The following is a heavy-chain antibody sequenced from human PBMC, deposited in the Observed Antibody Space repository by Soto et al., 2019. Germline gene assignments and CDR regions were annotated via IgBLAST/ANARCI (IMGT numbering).Heavy chain of an antibody. CDR1: GYTFSNYG. J-gene: IGHJ5*02. D-gene: IGHD2-2*01. CDR3: ARVVPGAEAWFGP. Sequence: ASVKVPCKTSGYTFSNYGITWVRQAPGQPLEWLGWISLYSDGTNYARKFQGRVSMTTDTSTTTAYMELRSLRSDDTAVYYCARVVPGAEAWFGPWGQGTLVTVSS. V-gene: IGHV1-18*01. CDR2: ISLYSDGT.